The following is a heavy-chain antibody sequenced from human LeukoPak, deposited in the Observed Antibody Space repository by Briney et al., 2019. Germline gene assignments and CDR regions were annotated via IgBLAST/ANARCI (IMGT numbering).Heavy chain of an antibody. V-gene: IGHV3-33*01. CDR3: ASAGYSRGWFYNWFDP. J-gene: IGHJ5*02. D-gene: IGHD6-19*01. CDR1: GFTFSSYG. Sequence: GGSLRLSCAASGFTFSSYGMHWVRQAPGKGLEWVAVIWYDGSNKYYADSVKGRFTISRDNSKNTLCLQMNSLRAEDTAVYYCASAGYSRGWFYNWFDPWGQGTLVTVSS. CDR2: IWYDGSNK.